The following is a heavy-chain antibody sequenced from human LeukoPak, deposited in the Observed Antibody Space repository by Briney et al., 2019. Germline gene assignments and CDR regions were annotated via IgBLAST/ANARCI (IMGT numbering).Heavy chain of an antibody. CDR1: GFTFSNYI. V-gene: IGHV3-66*01. CDR2: IYSGGST. D-gene: IGHD6-19*01. CDR3: ARAGYSSGWVHV. Sequence: PGGSLRLSCAASGFTFSNYIMSWVRLAPGEGLEWVSVIYSGGSTYYADSVKGRFTISRDNSKNTLYLQMNSLRAEDTAVYCCARAGYSSGWVHVWGQGTTVTVSS. J-gene: IGHJ6*02.